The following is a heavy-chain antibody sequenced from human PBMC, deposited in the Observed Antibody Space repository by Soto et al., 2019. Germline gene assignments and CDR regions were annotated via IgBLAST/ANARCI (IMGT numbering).Heavy chain of an antibody. J-gene: IGHJ2*01. D-gene: IGHD3-10*01. V-gene: IGHV4-38-2*02. CDR2: IYHSGST. CDR1: GYSISSGYY. CDR3: ARDAPSYMSVSYFDL. Sequence: PSETLSLTCAVSGYSISSGYYWGWIRQPPGKGLEWIGSIYHSGSTYYNPSLKSRVTISVDSSRNQFSLRLTSVTPADTAVYYCARDAPSYMSVSYFDLWGRGTLVTVSS.